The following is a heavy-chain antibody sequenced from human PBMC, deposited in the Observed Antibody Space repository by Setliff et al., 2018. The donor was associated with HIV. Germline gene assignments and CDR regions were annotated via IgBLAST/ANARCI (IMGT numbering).Heavy chain of an antibody. Sequence: HPGGSLRLSCTASGFTFGDYAMSWVRQAPGKGLEWVGFIRNKGYGGTTEYAASVKGRFTISRDDSKSIAYLQMNSLKIEDTAVYYCTRDQSLEWFLPLDHWGQGTLVTVSS. J-gene: IGHJ4*02. V-gene: IGHV3-49*04. CDR1: GFTFGDYA. CDR3: TRDQSLEWFLPLDH. CDR2: IRNKGYGGTT. D-gene: IGHD3-3*01.